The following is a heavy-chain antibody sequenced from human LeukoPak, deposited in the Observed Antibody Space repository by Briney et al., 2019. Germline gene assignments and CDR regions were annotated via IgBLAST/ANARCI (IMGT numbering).Heavy chain of an antibody. V-gene: IGHV3-21*01. CDR2: ISSSSSYI. D-gene: IGHD6-6*01. CDR1: GFTFSSYS. CDR3: ARDSARPAESAFDP. Sequence: GGSLRLSCAASGFTFSSYSMNWVRQAPGKGLEWVSSISSSSSYIYYADSVKGRFTISRDNAKNSLYLQMNSLRAEDTAVYYCARDSARPAESAFDPWGQGTLVTVPS. J-gene: IGHJ5*02.